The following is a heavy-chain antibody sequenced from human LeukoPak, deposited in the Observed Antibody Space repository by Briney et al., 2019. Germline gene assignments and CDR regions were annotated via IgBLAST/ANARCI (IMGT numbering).Heavy chain of an antibody. D-gene: IGHD4-17*01. J-gene: IGHJ3*02. CDR1: GFTFSSYS. V-gene: IGHV3-21*01. CDR3: ARDLGLRQAFDI. Sequence: PGGSLRLSCAASGFTFSSYSMNCVRQAPGKGLEWVSSISSSSSYIYYADSVKGRFTISRDNAKNSQHLQMNSLRAEDTAVYYCARDLGLRQAFDIWGQGTMVTVSS. CDR2: ISSSSSYI.